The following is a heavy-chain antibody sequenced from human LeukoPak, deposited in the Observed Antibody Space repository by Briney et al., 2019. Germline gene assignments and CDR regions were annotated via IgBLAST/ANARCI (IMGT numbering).Heavy chain of an antibody. J-gene: IGHJ4*02. Sequence: GASVKVSCKASGYTFTSYYMHWVRQAPGQGLEWMGIINPSGGSTSYAQKFQGRVTMTEDTSTDTAYMELSSLRSEDTAVYYCATRYPLDYWGQGTLVTVSS. CDR1: GYTFTSYY. CDR2: INPSGGST. CDR3: ATRYPLDY. D-gene: IGHD1-26*01. V-gene: IGHV1-46*01.